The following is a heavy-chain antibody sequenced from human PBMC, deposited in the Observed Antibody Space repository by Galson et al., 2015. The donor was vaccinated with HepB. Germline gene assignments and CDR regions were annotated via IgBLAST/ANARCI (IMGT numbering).Heavy chain of an antibody. CDR3: AKVFPEKTDGWYRQALYYFDS. CDR1: GFAFDNHA. V-gene: IGHV3-23*01. J-gene: IGHJ4*02. Sequence: SLRLSCAASGFAFDNHAMSWVRQAPGKGLEWISAITPSGDNTYSADSMKGRFTISRDNSRNTLFLQMNSLRAGDTAIYFCAKVFPEKTDGWYRQALYYFDSWGQGTRVTVSS. CDR2: ITPSGDNT. D-gene: IGHD6-19*01.